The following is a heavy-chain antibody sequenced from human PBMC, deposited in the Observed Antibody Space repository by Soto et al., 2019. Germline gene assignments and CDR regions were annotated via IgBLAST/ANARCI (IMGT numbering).Heavy chain of an antibody. D-gene: IGHD3-10*01. Sequence: SETLSLTCTVSGGSITSGNSYSWAWIRQPPGRGLEWIGSISQTGATSYNPSLKSRVSVSLDKSKNQFSLRLSSVTAADMAVYYCARAVSPYFGTWFDPWGQGTLVTV. CDR3: ARAVSPYFGTWFDP. CDR1: GGSITSGNSYS. V-gene: IGHV4-30-2*01. J-gene: IGHJ5*02. CDR2: ISQTGAT.